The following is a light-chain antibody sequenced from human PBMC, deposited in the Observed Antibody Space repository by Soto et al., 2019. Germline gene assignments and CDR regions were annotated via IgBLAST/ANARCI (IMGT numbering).Light chain of an antibody. V-gene: IGKV3-20*01. J-gene: IGKJ1*01. CDR3: HQYDSWT. CDR1: QSINRH. CDR2: GAS. Sequence: EIVLKQSPATLSLSPGERATVSCRASQSINRHLAWYRQNPGQTPRLLIYGASSRATGIPDRFSGSGSGTDFTLTISILEPEDFAVYYCHQYDSWTFGQGTKVDIK.